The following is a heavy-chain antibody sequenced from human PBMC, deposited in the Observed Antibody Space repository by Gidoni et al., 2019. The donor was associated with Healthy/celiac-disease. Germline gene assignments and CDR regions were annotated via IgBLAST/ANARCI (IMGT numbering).Heavy chain of an antibody. CDR3: AKDLAYDYVWGSYVQYYGMDV. J-gene: IGHJ6*02. CDR1: GFPFSSYG. V-gene: IGHV3-30*18. Sequence: QVQLVESGGGVVQPGRSLRLSCAASGFPFSSYGMHWVRQAPGKGLEWVAVISYDGSNKYYADSVKGRFTISRDNSKNTLYLQMNSLRAEDTAVYYCAKDLAYDYVWGSYVQYYGMDVWGQGTTVTVSS. CDR2: ISYDGSNK. D-gene: IGHD3-16*01.